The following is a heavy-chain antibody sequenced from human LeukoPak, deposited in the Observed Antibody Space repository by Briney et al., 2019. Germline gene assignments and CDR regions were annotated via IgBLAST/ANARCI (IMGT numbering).Heavy chain of an antibody. D-gene: IGHD5-12*01. CDR2: IYYSGST. CDR1: GGSISSSSYY. V-gene: IGHV4-39*01. CDR3: ARHSSIVATIGE. J-gene: IGHJ4*02. Sequence: PSETLSLTCAVSGGSISSSSYYWGWIRQPPGKGLEWIRSIYYSGSTYYNPSLKSRVTISVDTSKNQFSLKLSSVTAADTAVYYCARHSSIVATIGEWGQGTLVTVSS.